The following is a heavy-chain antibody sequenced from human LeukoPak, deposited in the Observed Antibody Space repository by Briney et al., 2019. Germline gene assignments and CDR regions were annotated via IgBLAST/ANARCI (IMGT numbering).Heavy chain of an antibody. CDR2: INDSRST. J-gene: IGHJ4*02. D-gene: IGHD6-13*01. CDR3: AGGRGGIAAAGTPFDY. CDR1: GGSFSGYY. V-gene: IGHV4-34*01. Sequence: PSETLSLTCAVYGGSFSGYYWRWIRQPPGKGLEWMGEINDSRSTNYSPSLKSRVTISVDTSKNQFSLKLSSVTAADTAVYYCAGGRGGIAAAGTPFDYWGQGTLVTVSS.